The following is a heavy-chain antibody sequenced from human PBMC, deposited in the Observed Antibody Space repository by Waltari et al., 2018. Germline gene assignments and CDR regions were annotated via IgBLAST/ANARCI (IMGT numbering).Heavy chain of an antibody. CDR3: AKGPKWELLPEPYFDY. V-gene: IGHV3-23*01. D-gene: IGHD1-26*01. Sequence: EVQLLESGGGLVQPGGSLRLSCAASGFTFSSYAMSWVRPAPGKGLEWVAAIRGSGGSTYYADSVKGRFTISRDNSKNTLYLQMNSLRAEDTAVYYCAKGPKWELLPEPYFDYWGQGTLVTVSS. CDR1: GFTFSSYA. CDR2: IRGSGGST. J-gene: IGHJ4*02.